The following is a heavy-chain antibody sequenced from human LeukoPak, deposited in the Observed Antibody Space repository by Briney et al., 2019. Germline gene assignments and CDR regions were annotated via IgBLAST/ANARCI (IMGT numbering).Heavy chain of an antibody. J-gene: IGHJ4*02. D-gene: IGHD4-17*01. CDR2: INPNSGGT. V-gene: IGHV1-2*02. CDR1: GYTFTGYY. CDR3: ARDLGGNDYGDYGGDY. Sequence: GASVKVSCEASGYTFTGYYMHWVRQAPGQGLEWMGWINPNSGGTNYAQKFQGRVTMARDTSISTAYMELSRLTSDDTAVYYCARDLGGNDYGDYGGDYWGQGTLVTVSS.